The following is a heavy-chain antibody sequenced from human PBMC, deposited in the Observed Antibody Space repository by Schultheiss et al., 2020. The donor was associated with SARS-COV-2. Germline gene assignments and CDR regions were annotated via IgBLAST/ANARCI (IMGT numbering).Heavy chain of an antibody. D-gene: IGHD3-16*01. CDR2: IYYSGST. V-gene: IGHV4-39*01. CDR3: ARLAAVKLVGY. CDR1: GGSISSSSYY. J-gene: IGHJ4*02. Sequence: SQTLSLTCTVSGGSISSSSYYWGWIRQPPGKGLEWIGYIYYSGSTYYNPSLKSLLTISVDTSKTQFSLKLSSVTAADTAVYYCARLAAVKLVGYWGQGTLVTVSS.